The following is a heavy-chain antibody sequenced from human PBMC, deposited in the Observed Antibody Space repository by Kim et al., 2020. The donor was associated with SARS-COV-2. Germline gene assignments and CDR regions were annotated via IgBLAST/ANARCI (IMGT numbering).Heavy chain of an antibody. J-gene: IGHJ3*02. V-gene: IGHV3-33*01. CDR2: IWNDGSNK. CDR1: GFTFSGYG. D-gene: IGHD1-7*01. CDR3: VRDGITGTTEAFDI. Sequence: GGSLRLSCAASGFTFSGYGMHWVRQAPGKGLEWVAVIWNDGSNKNYADSVKVRFTISRDNSENTLYLQINSLRAEDTAVYYCVRDGITGTTEAFDIWGQGTMVTVSS.